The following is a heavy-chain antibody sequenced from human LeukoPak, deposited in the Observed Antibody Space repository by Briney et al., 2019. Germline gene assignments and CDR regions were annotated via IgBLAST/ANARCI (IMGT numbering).Heavy chain of an antibody. D-gene: IGHD1-14*01. J-gene: IGHJ3*02. Sequence: ASVKVSCKVSGYTLTELPMHWVRQPPGKGLEWMGGFDTEDGETIYAQKFQGRVTITEDTSTDTVYMELSSLRSEDRAVYFCATDRSGSEAYEAFDIWGQGTMVTVSS. CDR1: GYTLTELP. CDR2: FDTEDGET. CDR3: ATDRSGSEAYEAFDI. V-gene: IGHV1-24*01.